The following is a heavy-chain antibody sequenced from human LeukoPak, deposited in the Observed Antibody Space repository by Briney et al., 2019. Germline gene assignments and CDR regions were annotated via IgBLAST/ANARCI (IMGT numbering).Heavy chain of an antibody. J-gene: IGHJ4*02. CDR1: GITFSSYG. CDR2: IYSGGST. Sequence: PGGSLRLSCAASGITFSSYGMSWVRQAPGKGLEWVSVIYSGGSTYYADSVKGRFTISRDNSKNTLYLQMNSLRAEDTAVYYCARGGARNDYWGQGTLVTVSS. V-gene: IGHV3-66*01. CDR3: ARGGARNDY.